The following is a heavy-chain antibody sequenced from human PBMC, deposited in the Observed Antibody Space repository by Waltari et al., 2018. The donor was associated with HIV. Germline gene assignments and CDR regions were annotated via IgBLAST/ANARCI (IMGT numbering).Heavy chain of an antibody. CDR2: MSPHSGKV. CDR1: GYTFINHD. CDR3: AISHRGAIFGDH. D-gene: IGHD3-3*01. Sequence: QVQLVQSEAAVKQPGASVKVSCTASGYTFINHDINWVRRAAGRGLEWMGWMSPHSGKVGYAQKFQGRVTLTGDASIDTAYLELTGLTSHDTAVYYCAISHRGAIFGDHWGQGTPVTVSS. V-gene: IGHV1-8*01. J-gene: IGHJ5*02.